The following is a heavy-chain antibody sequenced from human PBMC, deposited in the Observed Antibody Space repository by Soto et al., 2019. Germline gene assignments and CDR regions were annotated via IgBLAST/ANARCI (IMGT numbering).Heavy chain of an antibody. CDR3: AIPLDYYYYAIAV. CDR1: GYTFSSFG. V-gene: IGHV1-18*01. J-gene: IGHJ6*02. CDR2: ISAYSGNT. Sequence: QVQLVQSGAEVKKPGASVKVSCKASGYTFSSFGINWVRQAPGQGLEWMGWISAYSGNTNYAQRFQGTVTMTTDTSTTTAYMELTSLRSDDTAVYYCAIPLDYYYYAIAVWGQGTTVTVSS.